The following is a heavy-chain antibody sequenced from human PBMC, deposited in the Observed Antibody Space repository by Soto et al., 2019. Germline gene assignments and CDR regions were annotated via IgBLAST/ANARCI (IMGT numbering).Heavy chain of an antibody. CDR2: IHSDGTIT. CDR1: GFTFRNYW. V-gene: IGHV3-74*01. D-gene: IGHD1-1*01. Sequence: EMQLVESGGGLVQPVGSLRLSCAASGFTFRNYWMHWVRQAPGKGLVWVSRIHSDGTITTYPDSVKGRFTISRDNAKNKLYLQMNSLRAEDTAVYYCVRDREGTYAIIAYWGQGILVTVSS. J-gene: IGHJ4*02. CDR3: VRDREGTYAIIAY.